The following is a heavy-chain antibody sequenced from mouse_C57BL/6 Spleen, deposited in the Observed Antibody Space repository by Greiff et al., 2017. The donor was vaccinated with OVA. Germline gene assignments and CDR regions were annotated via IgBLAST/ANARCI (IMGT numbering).Heavy chain of an antibody. D-gene: IGHD2-4*01. CDR2: INPNNGGT. Sequence: VQLQQSGPELVKPGASVKMSCKASGYTFTDYNMHWVKQSHGKSLEWIGYINPNNGGTSYNQKFKGKATLTVNESSSTAYMELRSLTSEDSAVYYCARLAYDYDDAMDYWGQGTSVTVSS. V-gene: IGHV1-22*01. CDR3: ARLAYDYDDAMDY. J-gene: IGHJ4*01. CDR1: GYTFTDYN.